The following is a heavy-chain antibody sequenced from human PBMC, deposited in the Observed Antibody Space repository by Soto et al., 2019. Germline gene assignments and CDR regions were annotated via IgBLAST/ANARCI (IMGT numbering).Heavy chain of an antibody. CDR2: ISSSSSYI. CDR1: GFTFSSYS. J-gene: IGHJ4*02. V-gene: IGHV3-21*01. Sequence: GGSLRLSCAASGFTFSSYSMNWFRQAPGKGLEWVSSISSSSSYIYYADSVKGRFTISRDNAKNSLYLQMNSLRAEDTAVYYCARDVEEFGTAFFDYWGQGTLVTVSS. CDR3: ARDVEEFGTAFFDY. D-gene: IGHD2-15*01.